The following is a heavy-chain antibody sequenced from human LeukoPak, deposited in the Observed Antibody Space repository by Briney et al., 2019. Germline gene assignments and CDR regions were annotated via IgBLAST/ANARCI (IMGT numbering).Heavy chain of an antibody. CDR2: ITSSGGST. V-gene: IGHV3-23*01. Sequence: GGPLRLSCAASGFTFSSYAMSWVRQAPGKGLEWVSGITSSGGSTYHADSVKGRFTISRDNSKNTLYLQMNSLRAEDTAEYYCAKDGWNYDPCYFDFWGQGTLVTVSS. CDR1: GFTFSSYA. D-gene: IGHD1-7*01. CDR3: AKDGWNYDPCYFDF. J-gene: IGHJ4*02.